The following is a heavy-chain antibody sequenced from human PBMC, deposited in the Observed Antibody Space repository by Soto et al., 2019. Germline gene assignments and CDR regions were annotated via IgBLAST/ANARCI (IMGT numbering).Heavy chain of an antibody. CDR1: GGSISSSTYY. CDR2: IYYSGSA. J-gene: IGHJ6*02. CDR3: ARHGVDYGDYASYYYYGMDV. V-gene: IGHV4-39*01. Sequence: QVQLQESGPGLVKPSETLSLTCTVSGGSISSSTYYWGWIRQPPGKGLEWIGFIYYSGSAYYNPSLKSRVTISIDTSKNQFSLKLTSVTAADTAVLYCARHGVDYGDYASYYYYGMDVWGRGTTVTVSS. D-gene: IGHD4-17*01.